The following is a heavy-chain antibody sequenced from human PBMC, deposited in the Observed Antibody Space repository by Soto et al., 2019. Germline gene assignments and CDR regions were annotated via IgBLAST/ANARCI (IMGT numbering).Heavy chain of an antibody. CDR1: GGSISSSSYY. CDR3: ARIGYDFWSGYYYYYYGMDV. CDR2: IYYSGST. D-gene: IGHD3-3*01. Sequence: PSETLSLTCTVSGGSISSSSYYWGWIRQPPGKGLEWIGSIYYSGSTYYNPSLKSRVTISVDTSKNQFSLKLSSVTAADTAVYYCARIGYDFWSGYYYYYYGMDVWGQGTTVTVSS. V-gene: IGHV4-39*01. J-gene: IGHJ6*02.